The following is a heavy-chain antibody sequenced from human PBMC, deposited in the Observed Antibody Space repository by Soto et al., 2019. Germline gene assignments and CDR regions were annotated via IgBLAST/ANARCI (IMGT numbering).Heavy chain of an antibody. J-gene: IGHJ4*02. CDR2: VYYSGNT. CDR3: ARLSHSPVLDY. Sequence: QLQLQESGPGLVKPSETVSLTCTVSGGSISSSSYYWGWIRQPPGKGLEWIGSVYYSGNTYYNPSLKSRVTISVDTSKNQFSLKLSSVTAADTAVYYCARLSHSPVLDYWGQGTLVTVSS. D-gene: IGHD2-15*01. V-gene: IGHV4-39*01. CDR1: GGSISSSSYY.